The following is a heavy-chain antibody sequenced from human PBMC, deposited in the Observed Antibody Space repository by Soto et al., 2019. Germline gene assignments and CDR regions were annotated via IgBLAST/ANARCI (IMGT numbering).Heavy chain of an antibody. CDR3: AKMAGPYDAFDI. CDR2: ISYDGSNK. V-gene: IGHV3-30*18. J-gene: IGHJ3*02. CDR1: GFTFSSYG. Sequence: QVQLVESGGGVVQPGRSLRLSCAASGFTFSSYGMHWVRQAPGKGLEWVAVISYDGSNKYYADSVKGRFTISRDNSKNTLYLQMNSLRAEDTAVYYCAKMAGPYDAFDIWGQVTMVTVSS.